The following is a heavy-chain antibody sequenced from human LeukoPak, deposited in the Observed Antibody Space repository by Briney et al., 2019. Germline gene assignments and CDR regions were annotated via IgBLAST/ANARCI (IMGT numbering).Heavy chain of an antibody. CDR1: GGTFSSYA. CDR3: ARDLRIVVVPAAIRYNWFDP. D-gene: IGHD2-2*02. Sequence: GASVKVSCKASGGTFSSYAISWVRQAPGQGLEWMGGIIPIFGTANYAQKFQGRVTITTDESTSTAYMELSSLRSDDTAVYYCARDLRIVVVPAAIRYNWFDPWGQGTLVTVSS. V-gene: IGHV1-69*05. J-gene: IGHJ5*02. CDR2: IIPIFGTA.